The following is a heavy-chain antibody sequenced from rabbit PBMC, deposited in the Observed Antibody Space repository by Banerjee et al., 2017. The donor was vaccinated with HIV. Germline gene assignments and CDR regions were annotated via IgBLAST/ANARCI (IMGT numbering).Heavy chain of an antibody. CDR1: GFSFSGSYY. CDR3: ARGAITTDYGYAL. V-gene: IGHV1S45*01. J-gene: IGHJ4*01. D-gene: IGHD6-1*01. Sequence: QEQLEESGGGLVQPEGSLTLTCTASGFSFSGSYYMCWVRQAPGKGLEWIGCIYTGSESTYYASWAKGRFTISKTSSTTVTLQMTSLTAADTATYFCARGAITTDYGYALWGQGTLVTVS. CDR2: IYTGSEST.